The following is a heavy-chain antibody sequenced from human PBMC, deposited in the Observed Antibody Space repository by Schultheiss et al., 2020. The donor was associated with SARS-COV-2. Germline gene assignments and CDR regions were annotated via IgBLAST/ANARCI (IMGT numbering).Heavy chain of an antibody. CDR1: GFTFSSYS. D-gene: IGHD1-26*01. Sequence: GESLKISCAASGFTFSSYSMNWVRQAPGKGLEWVSYISSSSSTIYYADSVKGRFTISRDNSKNTLYLQMNSLRAEDTALYYCVPFPSGGWDYFDYWGQGTLVTVSS. CDR2: ISSSSSTI. J-gene: IGHJ4*02. V-gene: IGHV3-48*01. CDR3: VPFPSGGWDYFDY.